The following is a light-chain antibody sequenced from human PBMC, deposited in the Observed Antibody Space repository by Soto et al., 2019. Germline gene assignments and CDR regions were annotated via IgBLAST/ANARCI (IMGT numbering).Light chain of an antibody. CDR2: DVN. CDR1: SSDVGGYNY. CDR3: YSYTRNSHFSL. V-gene: IGLV2-14*01. J-gene: IGLJ1*01. Sequence: QSVLTQPASVSGSPGQSITISCTGASSDVGGYNYVSWYQRHPGKAPKLMIYDVNNRPSGVSNRFSGSKSGNTASLTISGLQAEDESDFYCYSYTRNSHFSLLGTGPKV.